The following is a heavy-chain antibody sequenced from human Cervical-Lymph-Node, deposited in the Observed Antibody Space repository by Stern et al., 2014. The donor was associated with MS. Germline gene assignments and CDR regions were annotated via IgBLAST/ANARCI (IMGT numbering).Heavy chain of an antibody. CDR2: ISNSDTFI. D-gene: IGHD3-10*01. CDR3: ARVSTMVQGPPGALDI. CDR1: GFTFSYYT. J-gene: IGHJ3*02. Sequence: EVHLVESGGGLVKPGGSLRLSCTASGFTFSYYTMNLVRQAPGKGLEWVSSISNSDTFIHYADSVKGRFTVSRDNAKNSLYLQMNSLRAEDTAVYYCARVSTMVQGPPGALDIWGQGAMVTVSS. V-gene: IGHV3-21*01.